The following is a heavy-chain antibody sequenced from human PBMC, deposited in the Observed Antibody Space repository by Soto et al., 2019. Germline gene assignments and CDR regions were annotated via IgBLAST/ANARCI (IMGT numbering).Heavy chain of an antibody. J-gene: IGHJ4*02. V-gene: IGHV4-39*01. CDR3: AGGIGYLYIWYSYDY. Sequence: SETLSLTCTVSDGSISSSSYYWGWIRQPPGKGLEWIGSIYYSGSTYYNPSLKSRVTISVDTSKNQFSLKLSSVTAADTAVYYGAGGIGYLYIWYSYDYWGQATLVTVSS. CDR1: DGSISSSSYY. D-gene: IGHD5-18*01. CDR2: IYYSGST.